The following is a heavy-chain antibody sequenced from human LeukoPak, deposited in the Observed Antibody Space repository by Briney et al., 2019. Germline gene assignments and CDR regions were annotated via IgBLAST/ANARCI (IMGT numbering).Heavy chain of an antibody. Sequence: PGRSLRLSCAASGFTFSSYGMHWVRQAPGKGLEWVAVIWYDGSNKYYADSVKGRFTISRDNSKNTLHLQMNSLRAEDTAVYYCAREAVVTPDYWGQGTLVTVSS. V-gene: IGHV3-33*01. D-gene: IGHD4-23*01. CDR1: GFTFSSYG. J-gene: IGHJ4*02. CDR2: IWYDGSNK. CDR3: AREAVVTPDY.